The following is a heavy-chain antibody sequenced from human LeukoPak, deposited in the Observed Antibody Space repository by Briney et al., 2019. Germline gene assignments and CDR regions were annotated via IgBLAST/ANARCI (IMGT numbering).Heavy chain of an antibody. Sequence: ASVKVSCKASGYTFTSYGISWVRQAPGQGLEWMGRISAYNGNTNYAQKRQGRVTMTTDTSTSTAYMELRSLRSDDTAVYYCARDFDTAMDTHYYYYYGMDVWGQGTTVTVSS. CDR2: ISAYNGNT. CDR1: GYTFTSYG. CDR3: ARDFDTAMDTHYYYYYGMDV. J-gene: IGHJ6*02. D-gene: IGHD5-18*01. V-gene: IGHV1-18*01.